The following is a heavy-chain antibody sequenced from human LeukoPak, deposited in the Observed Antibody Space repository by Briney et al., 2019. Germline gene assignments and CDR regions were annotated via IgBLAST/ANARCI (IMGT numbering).Heavy chain of an antibody. CDR3: ATTHGDFDWLMYY. CDR2: SSSAGTI. D-gene: IGHD3-9*01. V-gene: IGHV3-11*04. J-gene: IGHJ4*02. Sequence: GGSLRLSCAASGFTFSDYYMNLIRQAPGKGLEWVSYSSSAGTIYYAVSVKGRFTISRDNAKNSLYLQMNSLRAEDTAVYYCATTHGDFDWLMYYWGQGTLVTVSS. CDR1: GFTFSDYY.